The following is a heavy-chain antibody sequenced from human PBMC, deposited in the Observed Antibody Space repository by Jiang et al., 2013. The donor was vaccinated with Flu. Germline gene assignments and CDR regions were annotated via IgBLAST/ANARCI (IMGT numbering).Heavy chain of an antibody. CDR2: ISSSGSTI. J-gene: IGHJ4*02. CDR3: ARGESVAFDY. D-gene: IGHD6-19*01. CDR1: GFTFSSYE. Sequence: GGSLRLSCAASGFTFSSYEMNWVRQAPGKGLEWLSYISSSGSTIYYADSVKGRFTISRDNAKNSLYLQMSSLRAEDTAVYYCARGESVAFDYWGQGTLVTVSS. V-gene: IGHV3-48*03.